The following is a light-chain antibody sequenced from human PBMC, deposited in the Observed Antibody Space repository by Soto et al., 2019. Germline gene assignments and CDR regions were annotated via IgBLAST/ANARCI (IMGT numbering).Light chain of an antibody. Sequence: EIVLTQSPGTLSLSPGERATLSCRASQTITSSYLAWYQQKPGQAPRLLIYGILTRATAIPERFSGSGSGTDFTLTISSLEPEDFAVYYCQQYGSSPLTFGGGTKVEIK. CDR2: GIL. CDR1: QTITSSY. V-gene: IGKV3-20*01. CDR3: QQYGSSPLT. J-gene: IGKJ4*01.